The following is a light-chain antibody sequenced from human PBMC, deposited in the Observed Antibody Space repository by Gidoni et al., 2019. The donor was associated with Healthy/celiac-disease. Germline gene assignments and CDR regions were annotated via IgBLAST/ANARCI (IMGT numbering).Light chain of an antibody. J-gene: IGLJ2*01. V-gene: IGLV2-14*03. CDR3: SSYTSSSTVV. Sequence: SALTQPASVSGSRGQPITISCPGTSSDVGGYNYVSWYHQHPGKAPKLMIYDVSTRPSGVSNRFSGSKSGNTASLTISGLQSEDEADYYCSSYTSSSTVVFGVGTKLTVL. CDR2: DVS. CDR1: SSDVGGYNY.